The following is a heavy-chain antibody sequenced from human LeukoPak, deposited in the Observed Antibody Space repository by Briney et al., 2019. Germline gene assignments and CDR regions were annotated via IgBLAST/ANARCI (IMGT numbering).Heavy chain of an antibody. CDR3: ATGTFTPLDYYYMDV. CDR2: MNPNSGNV. V-gene: IGHV1-8*01. D-gene: IGHD2/OR15-2a*01. CDR1: GYTFTNYD. Sequence: ASVKVSCKASGYTFTNYDINWVRQATGQGLEWMGWMNPNSGNVGYAQKFQGRVTITADKSTSTAYMELSSLRSEDTAVYYCATGTFTPLDYYYMDVWGKGTTVTVSS. J-gene: IGHJ6*03.